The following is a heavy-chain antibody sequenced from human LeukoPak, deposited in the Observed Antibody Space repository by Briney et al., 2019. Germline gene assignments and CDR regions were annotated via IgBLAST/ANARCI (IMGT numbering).Heavy chain of an antibody. Sequence: GKSLRLSCAASGFTFSNYGMHWVRQAPGKGLEWVALISYDGVNKYYADSVKGRFTISRDNSKNTLYLRMNSLRVEDTALYYCAREVVAATCYFDYWGQGTLVTVSS. CDR2: ISYDGVNK. D-gene: IGHD2-15*01. CDR1: GFTFSNYG. CDR3: AREVVAATCYFDY. J-gene: IGHJ4*03. V-gene: IGHV3-30*03.